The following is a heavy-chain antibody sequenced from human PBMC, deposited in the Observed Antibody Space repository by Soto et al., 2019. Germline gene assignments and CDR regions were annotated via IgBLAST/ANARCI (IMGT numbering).Heavy chain of an antibody. CDR1: GGTFSSYA. CDR3: ARPWLRGTSFLGYYYYYGMDV. Sequence: AASVKVSCKASGGTFSSYAISWVRQAPGQGLEWMGGIIPIFGTANYAQKFQGRVTITADESTSTAYMELSSLRSEDTAVYYCARPWLRGTSFLGYYYYYGMDVWGQGTTVTVSS. D-gene: IGHD2-2*01. J-gene: IGHJ6*02. CDR2: IIPIFGTA. V-gene: IGHV1-69*13.